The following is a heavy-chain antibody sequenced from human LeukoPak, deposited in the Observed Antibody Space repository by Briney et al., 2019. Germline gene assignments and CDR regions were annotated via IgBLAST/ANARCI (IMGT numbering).Heavy chain of an antibody. CDR1: GGSLSSGSYY. J-gene: IGHJ2*01. V-gene: IGHV4-61*02. Sequence: SETLSLTCTVSGGSLSSGSYYWSWIRQPAGTGLEWIGRIYTSGSTNYNPSLKSRVTISVDTSKNQFSLKLSSVTAADTAVYYCARERFIAVALTYFDLWGRGTLVTVSS. CDR2: IYTSGST. CDR3: ARERFIAVALTYFDL. D-gene: IGHD6-19*01.